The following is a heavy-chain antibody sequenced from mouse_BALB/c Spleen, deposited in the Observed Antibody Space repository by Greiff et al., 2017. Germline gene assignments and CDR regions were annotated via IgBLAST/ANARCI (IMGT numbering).Heavy chain of an antibody. D-gene: IGHD2-3*01. CDR3: AEDGLAY. CDR1: GYSITSGYY. CDR2: ISYDGSN. V-gene: IGHV3-6*02. J-gene: IGHJ3*01. Sequence: EVKLQESGPGLVKPSQSLSLTCSATGYSITSGYYWNWIRQFPGNKLEWMGYISYDGSNNYNPSLKNRISITRDTSKNQFFLKLNSVTTEDTATYYCAEDGLAYWGQGTLVTVSA.